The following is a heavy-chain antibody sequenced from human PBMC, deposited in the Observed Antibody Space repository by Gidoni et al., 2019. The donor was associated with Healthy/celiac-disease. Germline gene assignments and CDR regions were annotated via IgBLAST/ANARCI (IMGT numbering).Heavy chain of an antibody. CDR1: GYTFTSYA. Sequence: QVQLVQSGAEVKKPGASVTVSCKASGYTFTSYAMHWVRQAPGQRLEWLGWINAGNGNTKYSQKFQGRVTITRDTSASTAYMELSSLRSEDTAVYYCARDSSGSYYGANFDYWGQGTLVTVSS. D-gene: IGHD1-26*01. CDR2: INAGNGNT. J-gene: IGHJ4*02. CDR3: ARDSSGSYYGANFDY. V-gene: IGHV1-3*01.